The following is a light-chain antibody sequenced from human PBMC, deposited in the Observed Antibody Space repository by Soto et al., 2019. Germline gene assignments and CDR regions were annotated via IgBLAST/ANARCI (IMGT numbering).Light chain of an antibody. J-gene: IGKJ4*01. V-gene: IGKV1-39*01. Sequence: DIHMTQSPSSLSASVGDTVTITCRASQNIDMYLNWYQQKPGKAPRVLISGASNLQSGVPSRFSGSGSGTDFNLTINSLQPEDFATYFCQQSFTTPLTFGGGTKVDIK. CDR3: QQSFTTPLT. CDR1: QNIDMY. CDR2: GAS.